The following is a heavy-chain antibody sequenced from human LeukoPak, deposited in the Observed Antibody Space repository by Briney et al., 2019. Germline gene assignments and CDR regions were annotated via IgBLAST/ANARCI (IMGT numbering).Heavy chain of an antibody. Sequence: GGSLRLSCAASGFTFDDYAMHWVRQAPGKGLEWVSGISWNSGSIVYADSVKGRFTISRDNAKNSLYLQMNSLRAEDTALYYCAKGSDVGATTEEFDPWGQGTLVTVSS. V-gene: IGHV3-9*01. CDR2: ISWNSGSI. CDR1: GFTFDDYA. CDR3: AKGSDVGATTEEFDP. J-gene: IGHJ5*02. D-gene: IGHD1-26*01.